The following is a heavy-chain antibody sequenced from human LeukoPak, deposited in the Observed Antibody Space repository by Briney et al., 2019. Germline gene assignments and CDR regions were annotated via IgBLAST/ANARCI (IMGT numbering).Heavy chain of an antibody. D-gene: IGHD4-11*01. V-gene: IGHV3-30*15. J-gene: IGHJ4*02. CDR1: GFSFSSHA. CDR2: ISYDGSNK. CDR3: ARERALATVLSD. Sequence: GGSLRLSCAASGFSFSSHAMHWVRQAPGKGLEWLAVISYDGSNKYNADSVEGRITISRDNSKNTLYLQLSSLRAEDTAVYYCARERALATVLSDWGEGTLVTVSS.